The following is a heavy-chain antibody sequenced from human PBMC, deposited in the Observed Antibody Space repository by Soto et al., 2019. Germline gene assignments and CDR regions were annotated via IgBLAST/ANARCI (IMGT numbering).Heavy chain of an antibody. CDR2: IFPGDSDT. CDR3: ARQGLPYRGSGYYDAMDD. J-gene: IGHJ6*02. D-gene: IGHD1-26*01. Sequence: PGESLKISCEGFGFGLNTYWIAWVRQKPGKGLEWMGAIFPGDSDTRYSPSFQGQVNISADRSISTAYLHWNSLKVSDTAIYYCARQGLPYRGSGYYDAMDDWGRGTTVTVSS. V-gene: IGHV5-51*01. CDR1: GFGLNTYW.